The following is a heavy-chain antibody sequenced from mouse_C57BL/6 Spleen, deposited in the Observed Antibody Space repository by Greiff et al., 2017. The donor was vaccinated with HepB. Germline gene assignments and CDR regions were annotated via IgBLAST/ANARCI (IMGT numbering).Heavy chain of an antibody. CDR1: GYTFTSYW. V-gene: IGHV1-64*01. J-gene: IGHJ1*03. CDR2: IHPNSGST. D-gene: IGHD1-1*01. CDR3: ARETLTTGLNGYFDD. Sequence: VQLQQPGAELVKPGASVKLSCKASGYTFTSYWMHWVKQRPGQGLEWIGMIHPNSGSTNYNEKFKSKATLTVDKSSSTAYMQLSSLTSEDSAVYYCARETLTTGLNGYFDDWGKGTTVTVSS.